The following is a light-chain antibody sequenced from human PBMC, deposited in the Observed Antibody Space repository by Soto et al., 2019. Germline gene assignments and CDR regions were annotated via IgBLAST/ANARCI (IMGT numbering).Light chain of an antibody. Sequence: QSVLTQPPSASGSPGQSVTISCTGTFNDVGGYNYVSWYQQHPGKAPKVMIYEVSKRPSGVPDRFSGSKSGNTASLTVSGLQAEDEADYYCSSYARNRDILFGGGTKLTVL. V-gene: IGLV2-8*01. CDR1: FNDVGGYNY. J-gene: IGLJ3*02. CDR3: SSYARNRDIL. CDR2: EVS.